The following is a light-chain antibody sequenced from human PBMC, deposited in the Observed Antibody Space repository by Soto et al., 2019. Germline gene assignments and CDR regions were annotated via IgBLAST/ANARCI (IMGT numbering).Light chain of an antibody. V-gene: IGKV3-15*01. CDR2: GAS. Sequence: IVMTQSPATLSLSPGDRATLSCRASQSVRTNFAWYQLTPGQAPRLIIYGASTRATGVPAKFSGTGSVTDFTLTIGSLEVDDFALYYSQQYNYCPPISCGGGTKVEIK. J-gene: IGKJ4*01. CDR3: QQYNYCPPIS. CDR1: QSVRTN.